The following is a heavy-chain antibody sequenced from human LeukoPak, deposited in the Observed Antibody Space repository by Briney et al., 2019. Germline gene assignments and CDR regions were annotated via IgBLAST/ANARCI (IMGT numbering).Heavy chain of an antibody. CDR2: IHSDGTST. CDR3: ARGGSTWLDY. Sequence: GGSLRASCAASGFTFSSYWMHWVRQAPGKGLVWVSRIHSDGTSTNYADSVKGRFTISRDNAKNTLYLQMNSLRAEDTAVYYCARGGSTWLDYWGQGTLVTVSS. D-gene: IGHD5/OR15-5a*01. V-gene: IGHV3-74*01. J-gene: IGHJ4*02. CDR1: GFTFSSYW.